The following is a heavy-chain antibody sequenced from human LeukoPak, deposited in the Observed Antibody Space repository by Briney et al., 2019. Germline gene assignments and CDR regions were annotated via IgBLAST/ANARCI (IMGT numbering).Heavy chain of an antibody. CDR2: IYPGDSDT. D-gene: IGHD2-2*01. J-gene: IGHJ3*02. CDR1: GYSFTTYW. CDR3: ARRKYQLLSAFDI. V-gene: IGHV5-51*01. Sequence: GESLKISCKVSGYSFTTYWIGWVRQMPGKGLEWMGIIYPGDSDTRYSPSFQGQVTISADKSINTAYLQWSSLKASDTAVYYCARRKYQLLSAFDIWGQGTMVTVSS.